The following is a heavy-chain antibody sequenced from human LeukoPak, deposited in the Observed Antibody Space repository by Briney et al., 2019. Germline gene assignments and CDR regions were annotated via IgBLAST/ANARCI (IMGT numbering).Heavy chain of an antibody. CDR3: ARARIDY. CDR1: GFSFSSYA. Sequence: GGSLRLSCAVSGFSFSSYAMHWVRQAPGKGLEWVANIKDDGSEKYSVDSVKGRFTISRDNAKNLLYLQMSSLRAEDTAVYYCARARIDYWGQGTLVTVSS. J-gene: IGHJ4*02. D-gene: IGHD1-14*01. V-gene: IGHV3-7*04. CDR2: IKDDGSEK.